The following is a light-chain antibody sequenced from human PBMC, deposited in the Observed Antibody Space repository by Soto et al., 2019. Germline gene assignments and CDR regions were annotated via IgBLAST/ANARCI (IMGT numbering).Light chain of an antibody. CDR2: RNN. J-gene: IGLJ3*02. V-gene: IGLV1-44*01. CDR3: AAWDHSLNGGV. Sequence: QSVLTQPPSASGTPGQRVTISCSGSSPNIGSNTVNWYQQLPGTAPKLLIYRNNQRPSGVPDRFSGSKSDTSASLAISGLQSEDEADYYCAAWDHSLNGGVFGGGTKLTVL. CDR1: SPNIGSNT.